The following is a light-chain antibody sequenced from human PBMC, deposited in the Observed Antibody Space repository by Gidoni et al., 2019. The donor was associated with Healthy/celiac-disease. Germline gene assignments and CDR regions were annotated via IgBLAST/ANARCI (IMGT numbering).Light chain of an antibody. CDR1: KLGDKY. V-gene: IGLV3-1*01. J-gene: IGLJ2*01. Sequence: SYELTQPPSVSVSPGQTASFTCSGDKLGDKYACWYQQKPGQSPVLVIYQDSKRPSGIPERFSGSNSGNTATLTISGTQAMGEADYYCQAWDSSNVVFGGGTKLTVL. CDR2: QDS. CDR3: QAWDSSNVV.